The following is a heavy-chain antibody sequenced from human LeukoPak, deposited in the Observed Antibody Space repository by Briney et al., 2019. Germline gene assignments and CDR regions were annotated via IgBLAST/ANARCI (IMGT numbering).Heavy chain of an antibody. CDR3: AKGVSTRPLYYFDY. V-gene: IGHV3-23*01. J-gene: IGHJ4*02. CDR2: ISASGAST. Sequence: AGGSLRLSCAASGFTFSSYAMNWVRQAPGKGLEWVSVISASGASTYNADSVKGRFTISRDNSKNTLYLQMNSLRVEDTALYFCAKGVSTRPLYYFDYWGQGTLVTVSS. D-gene: IGHD6-6*01. CDR1: GFTFSSYA.